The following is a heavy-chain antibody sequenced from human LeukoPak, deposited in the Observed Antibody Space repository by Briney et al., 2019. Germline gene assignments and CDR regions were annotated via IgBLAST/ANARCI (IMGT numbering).Heavy chain of an antibody. J-gene: IGHJ5*02. Sequence: SETLSLTCTVSGGSISSSSYYWGWIRQPPGKGLEWIGSIYYSGSTYYNPSLKSRVTISVDTSKNQFSLKLSSVTAANTAVYYCASQVGWFGESDWFDPWGQGTLVTVSS. V-gene: IGHV4-39*01. D-gene: IGHD3-10*01. CDR3: ASQVGWFGESDWFDP. CDR2: IYYSGST. CDR1: GGSISSSSYY.